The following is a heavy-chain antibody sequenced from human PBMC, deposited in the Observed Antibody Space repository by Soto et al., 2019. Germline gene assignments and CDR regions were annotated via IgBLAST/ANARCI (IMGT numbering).Heavy chain of an antibody. J-gene: IGHJ5*02. D-gene: IGHD3-16*02. CDR2: INAGNGNT. V-gene: IGHV1-3*01. CDR1: GYTFTSYA. Sequence: ASVKVSCKASGYTFTSYAMHWVRQAPGQRLEWMGWINAGNGNTKYSQKFQGRVTITRDTSASTAYMELSSLRSEYTAVYYFARGLIMITFGGVISNDNWFDPWGQGTLVTVSS. CDR3: ARGLIMITFGGVISNDNWFDP.